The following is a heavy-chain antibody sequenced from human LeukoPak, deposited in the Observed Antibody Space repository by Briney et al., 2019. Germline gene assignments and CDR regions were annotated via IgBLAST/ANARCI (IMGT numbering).Heavy chain of an antibody. CDR3: ARGRLRFLEWLTTNNWFDP. J-gene: IGHJ5*02. CDR1: GASISGSNYY. CDR2: IYYSGST. Sequence: PSETLSLTCAVSGASISGSNYYWGWIRQPPGKGLEWIGSIYYSGSTYYNPSLKSRVTISVDTSKNQFSLKLSSVTAADTAVYYCARGRLRFLEWLTTNNWFDPWGQGTLVTVSS. D-gene: IGHD3-3*01. V-gene: IGHV4-39*07.